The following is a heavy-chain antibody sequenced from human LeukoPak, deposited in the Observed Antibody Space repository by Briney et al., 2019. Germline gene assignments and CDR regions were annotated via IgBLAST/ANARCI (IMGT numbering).Heavy chain of an antibody. D-gene: IGHD2-21*01. CDR1: GGSFSGYY. Sequence: PSETLSLTCAVYGGSFSGYYWSWIRQPPGKGLEWIGEMTHSGTTNYNPSLKSRVTISADRTKRQVSLKLTSVTAADTAVYYCAREEITVITKYLHFYGMDVWGQGTTVTVSS. V-gene: IGHV4-34*01. CDR2: MTHSGTT. J-gene: IGHJ6*02. CDR3: AREEITVITKYLHFYGMDV.